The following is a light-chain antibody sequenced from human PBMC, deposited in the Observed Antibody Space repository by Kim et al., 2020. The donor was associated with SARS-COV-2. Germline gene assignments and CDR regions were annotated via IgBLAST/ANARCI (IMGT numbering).Light chain of an antibody. Sequence: QAVVTQEPSVTVSPGETVTLTCASSTGAVTSDYSPSWFQQNRGRAPRGIIYSMYHRHPWTPARFSGSLLGGKAALTLSGVQPEDEADYYCLLYFDDAQAWIFGGGTKLTVL. CDR1: TGAVTSDYS. CDR2: SMY. J-gene: IGLJ3*02. CDR3: LLYFDDAQAWI. V-gene: IGLV7-43*01.